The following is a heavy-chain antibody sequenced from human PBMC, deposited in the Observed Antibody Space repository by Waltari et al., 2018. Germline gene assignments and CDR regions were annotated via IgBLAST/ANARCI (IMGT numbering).Heavy chain of an antibody. CDR3: ARGTRGSPGYGY. CDR2: INEDGSVK. V-gene: IGHV3-7*01. J-gene: IGHJ4*02. Sequence: EVQLVESGGDLVQPGGSLRRSGAASGFSFSNYWMSWVRQAPGKGLEWVANINEDGSVKYYVDSVKGRFTISRDNVENSLYLQMDSLRVEDTAVYYCARGTRGSPGYGYWGQGTLLTVSS. D-gene: IGHD2-15*01. CDR1: GFSFSNYW.